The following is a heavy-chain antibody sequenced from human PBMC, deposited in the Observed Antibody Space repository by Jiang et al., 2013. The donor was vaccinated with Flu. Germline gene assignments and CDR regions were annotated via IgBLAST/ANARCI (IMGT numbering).Heavy chain of an antibody. CDR1: SFTSYW. CDR3: ASSLSSSSNYYYYYMDV. J-gene: IGHJ6*03. D-gene: IGHD6-6*01. CDR2: IDPSDSYA. V-gene: IGHV5-10-1*01. Sequence: SFTSYWISWVRQMPGKGLEWMGRIDPSDSYAKYSPSFQGHVIISADKSISTAYLQWSSLKASDTAMYYCASSLSSSSNYYYYYMDVWGKGTTVTVSS.